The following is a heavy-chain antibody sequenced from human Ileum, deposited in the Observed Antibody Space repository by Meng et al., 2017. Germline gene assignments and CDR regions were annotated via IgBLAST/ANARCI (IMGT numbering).Heavy chain of an antibody. V-gene: IGHV1-3*01. D-gene: IGHD2-2*01. CDR3: ARDVVVPAALTVRIDY. Sequence: QVQLWHSVAEVKTAGASVKVSFTASGYTCTSYAIHWVRQAPGQRLEWMGWINGGNGKTKYSQKFQGRVTITRDTSASTAYMELSSLRSEDTAVYYCARDVVVPAALTVRIDYWGQGTLVTVSS. CDR2: INGGNGKT. J-gene: IGHJ4*02. CDR1: GYTCTSYA.